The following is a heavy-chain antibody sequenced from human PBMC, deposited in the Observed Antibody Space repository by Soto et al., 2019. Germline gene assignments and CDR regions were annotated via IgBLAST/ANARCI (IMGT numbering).Heavy chain of an antibody. CDR2: ISGSGGST. CDR3: AKDRSSSIAVRTFDY. J-gene: IGHJ4*02. V-gene: IGHV3-23*01. Sequence: EVQLLESGGGLVQPGGSLRLSCAASGFTFITYAMSWVRQAPGKGLEWVSSISGSGGSTYYADSVRGRFTISRDNSKNTLYLAMNRLRAEDTAVYYCAKDRSSSIAVRTFDYWGQGTLVTVSS. CDR1: GFTFITYA. D-gene: IGHD6-6*01.